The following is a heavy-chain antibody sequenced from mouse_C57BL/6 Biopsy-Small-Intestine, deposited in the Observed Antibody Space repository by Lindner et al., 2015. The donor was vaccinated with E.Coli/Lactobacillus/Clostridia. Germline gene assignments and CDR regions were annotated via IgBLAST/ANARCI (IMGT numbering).Heavy chain of an antibody. CDR1: GYTFTDYN. CDR2: IYSKNGGA. V-gene: IGHV1-34*02. J-gene: IGHJ1*01. Sequence: VQLQESGPELVKPGASVKISCKASGYTFTDYNMDWVKQSHGKSLEWIGYIYSKNGGAGYNQKFKSKAILTVDKSSSTAYMELHSLTSEDSAVYYCTRRGLSGGAGTTVTVSS. CDR3: TRRGLS.